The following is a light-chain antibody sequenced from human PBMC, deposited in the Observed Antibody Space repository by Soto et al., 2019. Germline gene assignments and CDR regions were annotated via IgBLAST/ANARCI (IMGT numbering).Light chain of an antibody. CDR1: QSVSSSY. Sequence: EIVLTQSPGTLSLSPGERATLSCRAIQSVSSSYLAWYQQKPGQAPRLLIYGASSRATGIPDRFSGSGSGTDFTLTISRLEPEDFAVYYCQQYGSSPPNTFGQGTKVDI. J-gene: IGKJ1*01. CDR3: QQYGSSPPNT. CDR2: GAS. V-gene: IGKV3-20*01.